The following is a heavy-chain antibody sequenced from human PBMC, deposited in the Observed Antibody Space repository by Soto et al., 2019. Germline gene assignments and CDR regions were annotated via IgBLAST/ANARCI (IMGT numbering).Heavy chain of an antibody. Sequence: SETLSLTCTVSGGSISSSSYYWGWIRQPPGKGLEWIGSIYYSGSTYYNPSLKSRVTISVDTSKDQFSLKLSSVTAADTAVYYCAKLLPSYYDFWSGYPGAYYYYGMDVWGQGTTVTVSS. V-gene: IGHV4-39*01. D-gene: IGHD3-3*01. CDR3: AKLLPSYYDFWSGYPGAYYYYGMDV. CDR1: GGSISSSSYY. J-gene: IGHJ6*02. CDR2: IYYSGST.